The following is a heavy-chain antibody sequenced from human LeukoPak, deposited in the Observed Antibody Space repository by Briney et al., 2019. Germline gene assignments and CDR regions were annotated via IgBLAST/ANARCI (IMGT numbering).Heavy chain of an antibody. CDR1: GFTFSSYS. J-gene: IGHJ3*02. Sequence: GGSLRLSCAASGFTFSSYSMNWVRQAPGKGLEWVSSISSSSSYIYYADSVKGRFTISRDNAKNSLYLQMNSLRAEDTAVYYCARERVVATYAFDIWGQGTMVTVSS. V-gene: IGHV3-21*01. CDR2: ISSSSSYI. D-gene: IGHD5-12*01. CDR3: ARERVVATYAFDI.